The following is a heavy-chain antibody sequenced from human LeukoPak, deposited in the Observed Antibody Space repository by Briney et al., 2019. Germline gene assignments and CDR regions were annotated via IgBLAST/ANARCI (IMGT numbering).Heavy chain of an antibody. CDR3: AVIAAQAFDY. J-gene: IGHJ4*02. CDR1: GGTFISYT. CDR2: IITISGRA. D-gene: IGHD6-6*01. Sequence: SVKVSCKAAGGTFISYTISWVRQAHGQGIEWMGRIITISGRANYAQKFQGRVRITTDKSTNTAYMELSSLRSEDTAVYYCAVIAAQAFDYWGQGTLVTVSS. V-gene: IGHV1-69*02.